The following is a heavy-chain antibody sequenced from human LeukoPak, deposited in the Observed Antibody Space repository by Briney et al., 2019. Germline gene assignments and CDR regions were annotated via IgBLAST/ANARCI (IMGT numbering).Heavy chain of an antibody. CDR1: GFTFSSYT. V-gene: IGHV3-23*01. CDR3: ANNPCSSTSCPGGYYYYGMDV. Sequence: PGGSLRLSCAASGFTFSSYTMSGVRQAPGKGLEWVSAISGSGGSTYYADSVKGRFTISRDNSKNTLYLQMNSLRAEDTAVYYCANNPCSSTSCPGGYYYYGMDVWGKGTTVTVYS. J-gene: IGHJ6*04. CDR2: ISGSGGST. D-gene: IGHD2-2*01.